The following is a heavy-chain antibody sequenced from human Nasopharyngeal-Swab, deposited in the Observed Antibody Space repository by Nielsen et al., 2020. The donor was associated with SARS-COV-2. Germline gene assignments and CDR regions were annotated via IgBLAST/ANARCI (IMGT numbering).Heavy chain of an antibody. D-gene: IGHD2-8*01. V-gene: IGHV5-51*01. CDR2: INPSDSDT. J-gene: IGHJ5*02. CDR3: ARRDSRSSGVDL. Sequence: GESLKISCQGSGYSFSTSWIGWVRQLPGKGPEWMGIINPSDSDTRYSPSFEGQVTIPTDRSTSTAYLQWSSLKASDSAIYYCARRDSRSSGVDLWGQGTLVTVSS. CDR1: GYSFSTSW.